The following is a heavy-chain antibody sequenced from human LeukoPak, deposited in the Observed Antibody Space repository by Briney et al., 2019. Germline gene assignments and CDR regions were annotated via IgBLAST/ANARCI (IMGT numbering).Heavy chain of an antibody. V-gene: IGHV3-33*01. CDR1: GFDFSTYG. CDR3: ASAYSAGWFSY. D-gene: IGHD6-13*01. Sequence: QPGGSLRLSCVASGFDFSTYGMHWIRQAPGKGLEWLAVIWFDGSKKYYADSVTGRFTISRDDSKNTLYLHMSGLRDDDTAVYYCASAYSAGWFSYWGQGTPVIVSS. CDR2: IWFDGSKK. J-gene: IGHJ4*02.